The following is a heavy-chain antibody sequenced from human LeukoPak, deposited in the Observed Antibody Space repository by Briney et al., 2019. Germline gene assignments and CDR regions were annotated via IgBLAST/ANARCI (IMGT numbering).Heavy chain of an antibody. CDR2: MNPNSGNT. CDR1: GYTFTSCD. V-gene: IGHV1-8*01. CDR3: AASQNGDFWSGYWPNYYYYGMDV. D-gene: IGHD3-3*01. J-gene: IGHJ6*02. Sequence: ASVKVSCKASGYTFTSCDINWVRQATGQGLEWMGWMNPNSGNTGYAQKFQGRVTMTRNTSISTAYMELSSLRSEDTAVYYCAASQNGDFWSGYWPNYYYYGMDVWGQGTTVTVSS.